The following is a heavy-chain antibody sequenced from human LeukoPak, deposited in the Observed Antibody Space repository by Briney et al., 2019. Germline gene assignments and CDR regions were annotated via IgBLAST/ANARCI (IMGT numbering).Heavy chain of an antibody. CDR2: INPSGGST. D-gene: IGHD3-22*01. J-gene: IGHJ3*02. Sequence: ASVKVSCKASGYTFTNYHMHWVRQAPGQGLEGMGIINPSGGSTNYAQKFQGRVTITRDTSISTAYMEVSRMRSDDPAVYYCARGGIIYYDSSRSGPPRTHDAFDIWGQRRMPTVSS. CDR3: ARGGIIYYDSSRSGPPRTHDAFDI. V-gene: IGHV1-46*01. CDR1: GYTFTNYH.